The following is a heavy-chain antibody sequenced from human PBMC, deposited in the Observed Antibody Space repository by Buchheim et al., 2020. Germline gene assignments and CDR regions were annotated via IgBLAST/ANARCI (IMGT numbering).Heavy chain of an antibody. CDR2: TRNKANSYTT. D-gene: IGHD1-26*01. CDR1: GITFSVQY. J-gene: IGHJ3*02. Sequence: EVQLVESGGGLVQPGGSLRLSCAVFGITFSVQYMDWVRQAPGKGLEWVGRTRNKANSYTTEYAASVKGRFTIQRDDSKNSMYLQMNSLKTEDTAVYYCTRDGGSGGSTAFDIWGQGT. V-gene: IGHV3-72*01. CDR3: TRDGGSGGSTAFDI.